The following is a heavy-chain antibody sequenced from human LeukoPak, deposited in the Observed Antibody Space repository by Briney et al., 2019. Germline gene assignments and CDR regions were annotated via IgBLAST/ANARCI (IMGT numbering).Heavy chain of an antibody. CDR2: ISYDGSHK. D-gene: IGHD6-13*01. Sequence: GGSLRLSCAASGITFRSYGMHWVRQAPGKGLEWVAVISYDGSHKYYADSVKGRFSISRDNSKNTLYLQMNSLKAEDTAVYYCARASYSNSYYLDYWGQGTLVTVSS. CDR1: GITFRSYG. CDR3: ARASYSNSYYLDY. V-gene: IGHV3-30*03. J-gene: IGHJ4*02.